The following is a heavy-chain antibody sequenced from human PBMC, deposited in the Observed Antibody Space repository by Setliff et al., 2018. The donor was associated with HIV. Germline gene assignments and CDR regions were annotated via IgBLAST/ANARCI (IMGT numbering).Heavy chain of an antibody. D-gene: IGHD1-26*01. J-gene: IGHJ5*02. CDR2: IYYTGST. Sequence: SETLSLTCTVSSDSIRFYYWTWIRQPPGKGLEWIGNIYYTGSTNYNPSLKSRITISIDTSKTQFSLKLRSVTASDTAVYYCARYRSKLDWFDPWGQGILVTVSS. CDR3: ARYRSKLDWFDP. V-gene: IGHV4-59*08. CDR1: SDSIRFYY.